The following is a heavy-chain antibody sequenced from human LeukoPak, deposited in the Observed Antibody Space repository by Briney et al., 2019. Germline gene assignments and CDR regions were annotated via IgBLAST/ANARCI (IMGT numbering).Heavy chain of an antibody. J-gene: IGHJ6*02. CDR3: ARAMDV. V-gene: IGHV3-30*03. Sequence: PGGSLRLSCAASEFTFNNFAMHWVRQSPGKGLEWVAVTSSDGGNKFYADSVKGRFTISRDNSKNTLYLQMNSLRGEDTAVHYCARAMDVWGQGTTVTVSS. CDR1: EFTFNNFA. CDR2: TSSDGGNK.